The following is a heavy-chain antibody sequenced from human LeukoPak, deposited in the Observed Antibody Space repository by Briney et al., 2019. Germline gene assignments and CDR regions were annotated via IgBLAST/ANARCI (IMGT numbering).Heavy chain of an antibody. Sequence: GGSLRLSCAASGFTFSTYEMNWVRQGPGQGLEWVAVISRDGTQQYYADSVKGRLTISRDNSQSTLYLHMNSLSTEDTALYYCARAVPAPGTPENAFDIWGQGTLVTVSS. J-gene: IGHJ3*02. V-gene: IGHV3-30*04. CDR1: GFTFSTYE. CDR2: ISRDGTQQ. D-gene: IGHD6-13*01. CDR3: ARAVPAPGTPENAFDI.